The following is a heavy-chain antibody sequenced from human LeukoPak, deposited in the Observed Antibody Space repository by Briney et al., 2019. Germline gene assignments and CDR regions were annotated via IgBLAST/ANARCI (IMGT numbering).Heavy chain of an antibody. Sequence: SETLSLTCTVSAGSISSGGYYWSWIRQPPGKGLEWIGYIYHSGSTYYNPSLKSRVTISVDRSKNQFSLKLSSVTAADTAVYYCARVWLTYCGGDCRVFDPWGQGTLVTVSS. CDR1: AGSISSGGYY. CDR2: IYHSGST. J-gene: IGHJ5*02. CDR3: ARVWLTYCGGDCRVFDP. V-gene: IGHV4-30-2*01. D-gene: IGHD2-21*01.